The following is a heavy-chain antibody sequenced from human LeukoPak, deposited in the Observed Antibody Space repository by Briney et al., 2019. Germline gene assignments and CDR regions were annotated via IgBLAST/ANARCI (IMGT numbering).Heavy chain of an antibody. CDR1: GGSFSGYY. V-gene: IGHV4-34*01. CDR2: INHSGST. CDR3: ARGPVLLWFGELPKGYFDY. Sequence: SETLSLTCAVYGGSFSGYYWSWIRQPPGKGLEWVGEINHSGSTNYNPSLKSRVTISVDTSKNQFSLKLSSVTAADTAVYYCARGPVLLWFGELPKGYFDYWGQGTLVTVSS. J-gene: IGHJ4*02. D-gene: IGHD3-10*01.